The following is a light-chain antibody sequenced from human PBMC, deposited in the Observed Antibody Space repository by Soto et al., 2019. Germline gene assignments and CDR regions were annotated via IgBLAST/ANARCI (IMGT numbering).Light chain of an antibody. V-gene: IGLV1-40*01. CDR1: SSNIGEGHD. CDR3: QSYDTSLSGSDV. J-gene: IGLJ1*01. Sequence: QSVLTQPPSVSGAPGQRVTISCTGSSSNIGEGHDVHWYQHLPGTAPKLLIYGNGNRPSGIPDRFSGSKSGTSASLAITGLQAEDEADYYCQSYDTSLSGSDVFGTGTKVTV. CDR2: GNG.